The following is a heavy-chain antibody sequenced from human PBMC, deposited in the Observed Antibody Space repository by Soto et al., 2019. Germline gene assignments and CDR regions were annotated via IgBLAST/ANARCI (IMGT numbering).Heavy chain of an antibody. CDR3: ARDLEVPRYCSSTSCQPDPLDP. CDR1: GYTFTNYG. D-gene: IGHD2-2*01. CDR2: ITTYNGNT. J-gene: IGHJ5*02. V-gene: IGHV1-18*01. Sequence: ASVKVSCKASGYTFTNYGISWVRQAPGQGLEWMGWITTYNGNTNYAQKLQGRVTMTTDTSTSTAYMELRSLRSDDTAVYYCARDLEVPRYCSSTSCQPDPLDPWGQGTLVTVSS.